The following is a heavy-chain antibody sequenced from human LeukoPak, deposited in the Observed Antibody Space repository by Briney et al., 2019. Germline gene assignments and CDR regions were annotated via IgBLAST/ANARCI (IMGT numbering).Heavy chain of an antibody. D-gene: IGHD6-13*01. V-gene: IGHV1-69*04. CDR1: GGTFSSYA. Sequence: GASVKVSCKASGGTFSSYAISWVRQAPGQGLEWMGRIIPIFGIANYAQKFQGRVTITADKSTSTAYMELSSLRSEDTAVYYCARGLAAASMDVWGQGTTVTVSS. CDR2: IIPIFGIA. CDR3: ARGLAAASMDV. J-gene: IGHJ6*02.